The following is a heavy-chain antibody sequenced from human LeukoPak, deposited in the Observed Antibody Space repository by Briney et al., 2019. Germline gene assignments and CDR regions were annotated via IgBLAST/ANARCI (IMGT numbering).Heavy chain of an antibody. Sequence: GGSLRLSCAASGCTFSSYGMHWVHQAPGKGLEWVAFIRYDGSNKYYADSVKGRFTISRDNSKNTLYLQMNSLRAEDTAVYYCAKDRRDFWSGYVLHYFDYWGQGNPGHRLL. CDR3: AKDRRDFWSGYVLHYFDY. J-gene: IGHJ4*02. CDR2: IRYDGSNK. V-gene: IGHV3-30*02. CDR1: GCTFSSYG. D-gene: IGHD3-3*01.